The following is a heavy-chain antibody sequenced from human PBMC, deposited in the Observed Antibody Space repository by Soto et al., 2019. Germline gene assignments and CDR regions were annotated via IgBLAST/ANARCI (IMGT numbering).Heavy chain of an antibody. V-gene: IGHV3-30-3*01. CDR2: ISYDGSNK. Sequence: GGCLRLSCAASGFTFSSYAMHWVRKAPGKGLEWVAVISYDGSNKYYADSVKGRFTISRDNSKNTLYLQMNSLRAEDTAVYYCARESGEIRFLEWLLSGYYYGMDVWGQGTTVTVSS. CDR1: GFTFSSYA. J-gene: IGHJ6*02. D-gene: IGHD3-3*01. CDR3: ARESGEIRFLEWLLSGYYYGMDV.